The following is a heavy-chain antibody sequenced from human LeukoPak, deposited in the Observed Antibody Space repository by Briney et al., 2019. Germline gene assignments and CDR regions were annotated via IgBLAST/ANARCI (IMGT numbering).Heavy chain of an antibody. D-gene: IGHD3-22*01. CDR2: IYYSGST. V-gene: IGHV4-30-4*08. J-gene: IGHJ4*02. CDR1: GGSISSGDYY. CDR3: ARDWGYYGSSGYFVTPGYFDY. Sequence: SETLSLTCTVSGGSISSGDYYWSWIRQPPGKGLEWIGYIYYSGSTYYNPSLKSRVTISVDTSKNQFSLKLSSVTAADTAVYYCARDWGYYGSSGYFVTPGYFDYWGQGTLVTVSS.